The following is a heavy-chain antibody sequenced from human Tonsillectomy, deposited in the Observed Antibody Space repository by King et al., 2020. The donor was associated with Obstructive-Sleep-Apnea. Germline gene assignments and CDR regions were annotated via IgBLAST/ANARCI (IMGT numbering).Heavy chain of an antibody. CDR1: GFTFSSYG. CDR2: ISYDGSNK. D-gene: IGHD4-17*01. CDR3: AKDEVPYGDPPVGVDY. V-gene: IGHV3-30*18. Sequence: HVQLVESGGGVVQPGRSLRLSCAASGFTFSSYGMHWVRQAPGKGLEWVAVISYDGSNKYYADSVKGRFTISRDNSKNTLYLQMNSLRAEDTAVYYCAKDEVPYGDPPVGVDYWGQGTLVTVSS. J-gene: IGHJ4*02.